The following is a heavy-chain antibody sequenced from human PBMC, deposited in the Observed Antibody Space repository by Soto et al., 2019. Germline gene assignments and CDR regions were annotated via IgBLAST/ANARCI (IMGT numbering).Heavy chain of an antibody. CDR2: ISAYNGNT. CDR3: ARCRAPAATYHSQNWFDT. CDR1: GDTLTSYG. V-gene: IGHV1-18*04. J-gene: IGHJ5*02. D-gene: IGHD2-2*01. Sequence: VQGSYMSSGDTLTSYGIDLVRQAPGQGLEWMGWISAYNGNTNYAQKLQGRVTMTTDTSTSTAYMELRSLRSDDTAVYYCARCRAPAATYHSQNWFDTWGQGTLVTLSS.